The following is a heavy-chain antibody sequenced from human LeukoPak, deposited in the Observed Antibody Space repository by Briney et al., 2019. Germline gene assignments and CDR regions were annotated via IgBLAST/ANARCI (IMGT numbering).Heavy chain of an antibody. D-gene: IGHD5-24*01. CDR1: GFTFSSYG. J-gene: IGHJ5*02. CDR3: ARGDWFHP. CDR2: ILNDGSQE. V-gene: IGHV3-33*01. Sequence: GRSLRLSCAASGFTFSSYGMHWVREAPGKGLEWVAVILNDGSQEKYADSVKGRFTISRDNAKNSLYLQMNSLRAEDTAVYYCARGDWFHPWGQGTLVTVSS.